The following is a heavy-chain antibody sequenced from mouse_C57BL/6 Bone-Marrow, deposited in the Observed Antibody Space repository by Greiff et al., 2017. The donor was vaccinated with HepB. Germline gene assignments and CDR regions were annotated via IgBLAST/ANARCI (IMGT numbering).Heavy chain of an antibody. Sequence: EVKVVESGAELVKPGASVKLSCTASGFNIKDYYMHWVKQRTEQGLEWIGRIDPEDGETKYAPKFQGKATITADTSSNTAYLQLSSLTSEDTAVYYCARPPIYYDYDDGGMDYWGQGTSVTVSS. CDR3: ARPPIYYDYDDGGMDY. J-gene: IGHJ4*01. V-gene: IGHV14-2*01. D-gene: IGHD2-4*01. CDR2: IDPEDGET. CDR1: GFNIKDYY.